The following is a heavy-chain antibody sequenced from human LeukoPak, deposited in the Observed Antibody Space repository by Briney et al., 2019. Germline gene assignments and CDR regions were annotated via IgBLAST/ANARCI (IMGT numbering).Heavy chain of an antibody. CDR2: IYYTGST. Sequence: SETLSLTCTVSGGSISSDGYYWSWIRQHPGKGLEWIGAIYYTGSTYYNPSLKSRATISVDTSKNHFSLKLTSVTAADAAVYYCARGTGGAAAADFDPWGQGTLVTVSS. J-gene: IGHJ5*02. CDR3: ARGTGGAAAADFDP. D-gene: IGHD6-13*01. CDR1: GGSISSDGYY. V-gene: IGHV4-31*03.